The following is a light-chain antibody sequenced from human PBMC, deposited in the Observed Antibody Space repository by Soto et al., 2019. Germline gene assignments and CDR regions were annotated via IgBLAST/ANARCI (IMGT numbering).Light chain of an antibody. CDR1: SSDVGSYNL. CDR3: CSYAGSSTLYV. Sequence: QSVLTQPASVSGSPRQSITISCTGTSSDVGSYNLVSWYQQHPGKAPKLMIYEGSKRPSGVSNRFSGSKSGNTASLTISGLQAEDEADYYCCSYAGSSTLYVFGTGTKVTVL. V-gene: IGLV2-23*01. J-gene: IGLJ1*01. CDR2: EGS.